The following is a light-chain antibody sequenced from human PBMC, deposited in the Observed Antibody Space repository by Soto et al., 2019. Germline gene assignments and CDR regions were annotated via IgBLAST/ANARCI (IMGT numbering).Light chain of an antibody. J-gene: IGKJ1*01. CDR3: QQYYRTPRT. V-gene: IGKV4-1*01. Sequence: DIVMTQSPDSLPVSLGERATINCKSSQSILYSSNNENYLAWYQQKPGQPPKLLIYWASTRESGVPDRFSGSGSGTDFTLTISSLQAEDVAVYYCQQYYRTPRTFGQGTKVQIK. CDR2: WAS. CDR1: QSILYSSNNENY.